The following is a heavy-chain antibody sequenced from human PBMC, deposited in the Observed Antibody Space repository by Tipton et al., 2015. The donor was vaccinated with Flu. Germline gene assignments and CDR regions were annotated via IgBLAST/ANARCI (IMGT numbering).Heavy chain of an antibody. CDR2: IFHSGVT. CDR3: ARVDRGVNDY. J-gene: IGHJ4*02. Sequence: TLSLTCTVSGASISDYYWNWIRQPPGKGLEWIGYIFHSGVTNYSPSLKSRATISMDTSKSQLSLKMRSVTAADTAMYYCARVDRGVNDYWGQGALVTVSS. CDR1: GASISDYY. D-gene: IGHD3-10*01. V-gene: IGHV4-59*01.